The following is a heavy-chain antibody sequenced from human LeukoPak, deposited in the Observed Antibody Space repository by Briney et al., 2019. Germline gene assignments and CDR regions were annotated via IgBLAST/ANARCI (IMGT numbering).Heavy chain of an antibody. CDR2: INHSGST. V-gene: IGHV4-34*01. Sequence: SETLSLTCAVYGGSFSGYYWSWIRQPPGKGLEWIGEINHSGSTNYNPSPKSRVTISVDTSKNQFSLKLSSVTAADTAVYYCARKYYDFWSGPLDYWGQGTLVTVSS. D-gene: IGHD3-3*01. CDR3: ARKYYDFWSGPLDY. CDR1: GGSFSGYY. J-gene: IGHJ4*02.